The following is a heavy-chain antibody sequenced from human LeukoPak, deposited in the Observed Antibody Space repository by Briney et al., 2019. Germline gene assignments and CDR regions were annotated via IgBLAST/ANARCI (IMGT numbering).Heavy chain of an antibody. CDR3: ARAGATTPTDY. D-gene: IGHD1-26*01. CDR1: GGSISSSSYY. V-gene: IGHV4-39*07. CDR2: IYHSGST. Sequence: SETLSLTCTVSGGSISSSSYYWGWIRQPPGKGLEWIGSIYHSGSTYYNPSLKSRVTISVDTSKNQFSLKLSSVTAADTAVYYCARAGATTPTDYWGQGTLVTVSS. J-gene: IGHJ4*02.